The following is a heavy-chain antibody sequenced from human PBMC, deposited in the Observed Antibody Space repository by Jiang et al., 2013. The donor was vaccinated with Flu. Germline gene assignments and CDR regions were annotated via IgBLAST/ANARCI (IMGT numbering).Heavy chain of an antibody. D-gene: IGHD3-9*01. J-gene: IGHJ2*01. CDR3: ARRYFVLESWYFDL. V-gene: IGHV4-59*01. CDR2: IYYSGST. Sequence: GPGLVKPSETLSLTCTVSGGSISSYYWSWIRQPPGKGLEWIGYIYYSGSTNYNPSLKSRVTISVDTSKNQFSLKLSSVTAADTAVYYCARRYFVLESWYFDLWGRGTLVTVSS. CDR1: GGSISSYY.